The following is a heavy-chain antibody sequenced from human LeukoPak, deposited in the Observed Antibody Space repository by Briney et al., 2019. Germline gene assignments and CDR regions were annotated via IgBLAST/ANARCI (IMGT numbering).Heavy chain of an antibody. D-gene: IGHD1-26*01. Sequence: PGGSLRLSCAVSGFAFSDYYMSWIRQAPGKGLEWLSYISSGGDTIYYADSVKGRFSISRDNAKSSLYLQINSLRAEDTAVYYCAKDMARSGSYPNGWGQGTLVTVSS. CDR2: ISSGGDTI. J-gene: IGHJ4*02. V-gene: IGHV3-11*04. CDR3: AKDMARSGSYPNG. CDR1: GFAFSDYY.